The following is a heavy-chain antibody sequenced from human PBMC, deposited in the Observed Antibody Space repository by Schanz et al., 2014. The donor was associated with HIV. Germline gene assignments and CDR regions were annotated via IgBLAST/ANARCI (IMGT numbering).Heavy chain of an antibody. Sequence: VQLVESGGGLVQPGGSLRLSCAASGFTLSGFWMSWVRQAPGKGLEWVANVKQDGSDKYYVESVKGRFTISRDNAKNSLYLQMNSLRAEDTAVYYCARDAARYFDWSYYFDFWGQGTLVTVSS. CDR2: VKQDGSDK. CDR1: GFTLSGFW. CDR3: ARDAARYFDWSYYFDF. D-gene: IGHD3-9*01. V-gene: IGHV3-7*01. J-gene: IGHJ4*02.